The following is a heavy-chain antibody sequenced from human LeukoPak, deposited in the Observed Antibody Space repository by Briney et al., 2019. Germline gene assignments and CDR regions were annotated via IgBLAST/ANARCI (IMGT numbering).Heavy chain of an antibody. D-gene: IGHD1-26*01. CDR1: GYSIDSVYY. CDR3: ARDRGVGGSYRYYYYMDV. J-gene: IGHJ6*03. Sequence: SETLSLTCTVSGYSIDSVYYWGWIRQPPGKGLEWIGSIYHSGSTYYNPSLKSRVTISVDTSKNQFSLKLSSVTAADTAVYYCARDRGVGGSYRYYYYMDVWGKGTTVTVSS. V-gene: IGHV4-38-2*02. CDR2: IYHSGST.